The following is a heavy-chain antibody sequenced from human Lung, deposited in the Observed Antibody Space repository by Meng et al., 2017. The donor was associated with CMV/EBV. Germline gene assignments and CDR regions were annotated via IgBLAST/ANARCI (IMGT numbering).Heavy chain of an antibody. CDR1: GFTFSAYS. J-gene: IGHJ6*02. D-gene: IGHD3-3*01. Sequence: GEXXKISCAASGFTFSAYSMNWVRQAPGKGLEWVSSISTTSTYIYYADSMKCRFTISRDNAKNLLFLQMNSLSVEDTAVYYCAGFGVAITNGLDVWGQGPTVTVSS. V-gene: IGHV3-21*01. CDR3: AGFGVAITNGLDV. CDR2: ISTTSTYI.